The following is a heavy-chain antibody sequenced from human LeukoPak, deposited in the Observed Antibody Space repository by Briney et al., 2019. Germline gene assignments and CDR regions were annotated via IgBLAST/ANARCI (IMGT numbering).Heavy chain of an antibody. J-gene: IGHJ4*02. Sequence: PGGSLRLSCAASGFTFSSYWMHWVRQPRGKGLVWASRINPDGTTTNYADSVKGRFTISRDNAKNTLYLQMNSLTVEDTALYYCVRIATVTTPDYWGQGALVTVSS. CDR2: INPDGTTT. CDR3: VRIATVTTPDY. CDR1: GFTFSSYW. D-gene: IGHD4-17*01. V-gene: IGHV3-74*01.